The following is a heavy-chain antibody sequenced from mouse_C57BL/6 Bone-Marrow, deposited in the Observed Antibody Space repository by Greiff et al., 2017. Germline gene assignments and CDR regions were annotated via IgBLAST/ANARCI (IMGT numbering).Heavy chain of an antibody. Sequence: VQLKQSGPELVKPGASVKISCKASGYTFTDYYMNWVKQSHGKSLEWIGDINPNNGGTSYNQKFKGKATLTVDKSSSTAYMELRSLTSVDSAVSYSAREVSYAYNYAMDYRGQGTSVTVSS. CDR3: AREVSYAYNYAMDY. J-gene: IGHJ4*01. CDR1: GYTFTDYY. D-gene: IGHD1-1*01. CDR2: INPNNGGT. V-gene: IGHV1-26*01.